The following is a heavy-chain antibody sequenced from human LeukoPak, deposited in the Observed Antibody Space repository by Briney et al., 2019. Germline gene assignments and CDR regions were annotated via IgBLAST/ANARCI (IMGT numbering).Heavy chain of an antibody. V-gene: IGHV3-66*01. CDR1: GFTVSSNY. CDR2: IYSGGST. CDR3: ARDSVVTQGPSDY. J-gene: IGHJ4*02. Sequence: HPGGSLRLSCAASGFTVSSNYMSWVRQAPGKGLEWVSVIYSGGSTYYADSVKGRFTISRDNSKNTLYLQMNSLRAEDTAVYYCARDSVVTQGPSDYWGQGTLVTVSS. D-gene: IGHD2-21*02.